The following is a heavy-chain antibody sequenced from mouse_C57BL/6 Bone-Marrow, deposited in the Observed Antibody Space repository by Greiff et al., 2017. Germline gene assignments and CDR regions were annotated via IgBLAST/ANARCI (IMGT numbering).Heavy chain of an antibody. CDR2: IYPGGGYT. Sequence: QVQLQQSGAELVRPGTSVKMSCKASGYTFTNYWIGWAKQRPGHGLEWIGDIYPGGGYTNYNEKFKGKATLTADKSSSTAYMQFSSLTSEDSAFYYCARRGTTVVEGYFDYWGQGTTLTVSS. CDR1: GYTFTNYW. V-gene: IGHV1-63*01. J-gene: IGHJ2*01. CDR3: ARRGTTVVEGYFDY. D-gene: IGHD1-1*01.